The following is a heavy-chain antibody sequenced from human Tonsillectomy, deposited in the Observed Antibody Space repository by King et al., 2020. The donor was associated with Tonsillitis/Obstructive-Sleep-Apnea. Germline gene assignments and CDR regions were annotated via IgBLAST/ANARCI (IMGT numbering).Heavy chain of an antibody. Sequence: VQLVESGGGLVQPGGSLRLSCVASGFTFSRYRMTWVRQAPGKGLEWVANIKQDGSEGYYVDSVKGRFTISRDNAKNSLYLQVNSLRAEDTAVYYCARDNAEAFDFWGQGTMVTVSS. J-gene: IGHJ3*01. CDR2: IKQDGSEG. V-gene: IGHV3-7*01. CDR3: ARDNAEAFDF. CDR1: GFTFSRYR. D-gene: IGHD2-8*01.